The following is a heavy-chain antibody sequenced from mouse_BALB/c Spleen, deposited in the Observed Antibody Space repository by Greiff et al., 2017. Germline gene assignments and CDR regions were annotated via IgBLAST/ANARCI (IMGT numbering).Heavy chain of an antibody. CDR1: GFSLTSYG. J-gene: IGHJ4*01. V-gene: IGHV2-9*02. CDR3: ARDRYGNYGAMDY. CDR2: IWAGGST. Sequence: ESGPGLVAPSQSLSITCTVSGFSLTSYGVHWVRQPPGKGLEWLGVIWAGGSTNYNSALMSRLSISKDNSKSQVFLKMNSLQTDDTAMYYCARDRYGNYGAMDYWGQGTSVTVSS. D-gene: IGHD2-1*01.